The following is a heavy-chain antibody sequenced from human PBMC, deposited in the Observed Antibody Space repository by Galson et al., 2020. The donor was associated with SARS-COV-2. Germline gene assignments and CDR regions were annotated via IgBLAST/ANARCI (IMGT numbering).Heavy chain of an antibody. J-gene: IGHJ3*02. D-gene: IGHD5-12*01. CDR2: TYYSGSA. Sequence: SQTPSLTCTVPGGHISRNGYYWTWIRQHPGPGLEWIRYTYYSGSAYYSPSLKSRVTISVDTSKNQFSLKLHSVTHADTAVYYCGRDSGYSGCATGGFDIWGQGTMVTVSS. V-gene: IGHV4-31*03. CDR1: GGHISRNGYY. CDR3: GRDSGYSGCATGGFDI.